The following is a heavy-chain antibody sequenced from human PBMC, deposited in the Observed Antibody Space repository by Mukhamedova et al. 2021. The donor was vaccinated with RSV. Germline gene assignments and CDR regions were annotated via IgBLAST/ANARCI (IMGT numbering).Heavy chain of an antibody. V-gene: IGHV3-7*01. CDR3: ARAKRSYVQEAFGF. D-gene: IGHD3-16*01. Sequence: GANIKGDGSDQNYVDSVRGRFTVSRDNTKKAVFLQMSSLRVEDTAVYYCARAKRSYVQEAFGFWGQGTLVAVSS. J-gene: IGHJ4*02. CDR2: IKGDGSDQ.